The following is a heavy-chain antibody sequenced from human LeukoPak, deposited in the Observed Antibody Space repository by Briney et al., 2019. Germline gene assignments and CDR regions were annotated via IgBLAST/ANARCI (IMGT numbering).Heavy chain of an antibody. Sequence: SETLSLTCTVSGGSISSGSYYWSWIRQPAGKGLEWIGRIYTSGSTNYNPSLKSRVTISVDTSKNQFSLKLSSVTAADTAVYYCASASSGYYYVGEGASDIWGQGTMVTVSS. J-gene: IGHJ3*02. D-gene: IGHD3-22*01. V-gene: IGHV4-61*02. CDR1: GGSISSGSYY. CDR3: ASASSGYYYVGEGASDI. CDR2: IYTSGST.